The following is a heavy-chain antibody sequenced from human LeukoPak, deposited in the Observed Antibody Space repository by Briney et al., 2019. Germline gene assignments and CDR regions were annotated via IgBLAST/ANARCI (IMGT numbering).Heavy chain of an antibody. CDR3: ARGGRNFWSGYPVHFDY. D-gene: IGHD3-3*01. V-gene: IGHV4-38-2*02. Sequence: PSETLSLTCTVSGYSISIGDYWGWIRPPPGKRLEWIGEINHSGSTNYNPSLKSRVTISVDTSKNQFSLKLSSVTAADTAVYYCARGGRNFWSGYPVHFDYWGQGTLVTVSS. CDR2: INHSGST. J-gene: IGHJ4*02. CDR1: GYSISIGDY.